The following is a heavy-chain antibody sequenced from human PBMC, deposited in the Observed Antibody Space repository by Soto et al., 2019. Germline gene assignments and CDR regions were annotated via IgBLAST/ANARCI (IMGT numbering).Heavy chain of an antibody. V-gene: IGHV3-23*01. Sequence: GGSLRLSCAASGFTFSSYAMSWVRQAPGKGLEWVSAISGSGGSTYYADSVKGRFTISRDNSKNTLYLQMNSLRAEDTAVYYCAKGSGYSYGNYYYYYMDVWGKGTTVTVSS. CDR2: ISGSGGST. CDR1: GFTFSSYA. CDR3: AKGSGYSYGNYYYYYMDV. D-gene: IGHD5-18*01. J-gene: IGHJ6*03.